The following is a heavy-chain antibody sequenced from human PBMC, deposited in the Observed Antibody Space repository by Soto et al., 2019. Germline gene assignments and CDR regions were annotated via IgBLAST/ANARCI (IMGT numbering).Heavy chain of an antibody. CDR3: AREKRTGDSSRGSFHX. CDR2: ISFAGTNT. CDR1: GFSFSSYA. V-gene: IGHV3-30-3*01. Sequence: GGSLRLSFAASGFSFSSYAMHWVRQAPGKGLEWVSFISFAGTNTHYADSVKDRFTISRDNSKNTVYLHMVSLRPEDTSVYSCAREKRTGDSSRGSFHXWGQGAMVTVS. J-gene: IGHJ3*01. D-gene: IGHD7-27*01.